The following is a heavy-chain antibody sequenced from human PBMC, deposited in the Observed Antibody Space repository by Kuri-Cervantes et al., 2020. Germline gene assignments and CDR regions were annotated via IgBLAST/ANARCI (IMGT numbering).Heavy chain of an antibody. Sequence: ASVKVSCKASGYTFTSFGLTWVRLAPGQGLEWMGWISVYNGNTNYAQKLQGRVTMTTDTSTSTAYMELSSLRSDDTAVYYCAAATASRPEYFQHWGQGSLVTVSS. J-gene: IGHJ1*01. CDR2: ISVYNGNT. D-gene: IGHD6-13*01. CDR3: AAATASRPEYFQH. V-gene: IGHV1-18*01. CDR1: GYTFTSFG.